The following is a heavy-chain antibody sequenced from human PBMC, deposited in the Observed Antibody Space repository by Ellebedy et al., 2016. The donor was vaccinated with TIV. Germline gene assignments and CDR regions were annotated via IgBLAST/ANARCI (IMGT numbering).Heavy chain of an antibody. CDR2: IYHSGST. J-gene: IGHJ4*02. CDR3: ARHVDSSGPLENY. D-gene: IGHD3-22*01. V-gene: IGHV4-30-2*01. CDR1: GGFISSGGYS. Sequence: SETLSLTCAVSGGFISSGGYSWSWIRQPPGKGLEWIGYIYHSGSTYYNSSLKSRVTISVDRSKNQFSLKLSSVTAADTAVYYCARHVDSSGPLENYWGQGTLVTVSS.